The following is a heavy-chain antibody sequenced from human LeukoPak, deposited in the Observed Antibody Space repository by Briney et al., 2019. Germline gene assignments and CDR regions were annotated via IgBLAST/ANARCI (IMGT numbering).Heavy chain of an antibody. J-gene: IGHJ4*02. V-gene: IGHV3-7*01. CDR3: VRGSPVWEI. D-gene: IGHD1-26*01. Sequence: PGGSLRLSCAASGFTFRRYWMSWVRQAPGKAREWVAFIKQDGSEKAYVDSVKGRFTISRDNAKNSLYLQMDSLRAEDTAIYYCVRGSPVWEIWGQGALVTVSS. CDR2: IKQDGSEK. CDR1: GFTFRRYW.